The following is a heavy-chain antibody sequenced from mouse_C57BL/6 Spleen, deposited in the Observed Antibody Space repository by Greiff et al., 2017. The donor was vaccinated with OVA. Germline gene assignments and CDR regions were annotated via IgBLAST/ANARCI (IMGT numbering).Heavy chain of an antibody. D-gene: IGHD1-1*01. CDR2: ISGGGGNT. CDR3: ARRDYGSSLFAY. CDR1: GFTFSSYT. V-gene: IGHV5-9*01. J-gene: IGHJ3*01. Sequence: EVQLVESGGGLVKPGGSLKLSCAASGFTFSSYTMSWVRQTPEKRLEWVATISGGGGNTCYPDSVKGRFTISRDNAKNTLYLQMSSLRSEDTALYYCARRDYGSSLFAYWGQGTLVTVSA.